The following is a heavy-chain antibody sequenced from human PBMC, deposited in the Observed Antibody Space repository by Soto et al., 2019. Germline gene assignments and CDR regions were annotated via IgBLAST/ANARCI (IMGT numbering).Heavy chain of an antibody. CDR2: TYPGETDT. CDR3: ASLRYRSSWSD. D-gene: IGHD6-13*01. V-gene: IGHV5-51*01. Sequence: PGESLKISCKGSGYTFSNYWIAWVRQMPGKGLEWMGITYPGETDTRYSPSFQGQVTISADKSISTAYLQWNSLKASDTAMDYCASLRYRSSWSDWGQGTLVTVSS. CDR1: GYTFSNYW. J-gene: IGHJ4*02.